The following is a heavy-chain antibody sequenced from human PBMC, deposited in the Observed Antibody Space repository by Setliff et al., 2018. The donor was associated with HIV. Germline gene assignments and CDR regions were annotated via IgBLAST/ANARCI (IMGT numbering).Heavy chain of an antibody. J-gene: IGHJ6*03. D-gene: IGHD6-6*01. Sequence: TSETLSLTCTVSGGSISSSSYYWSWIRQPPGKGLECIGSIFYSGTTYYNPSLKSRVTISIDTSKNQFSLKLSSVTAADTAVYYCVCVPVSNSAVYYYMDDWGKGTPVTVSS. V-gene: IGHV4-39*01. CDR2: IFYSGTT. CDR1: GGSISSSSYY. CDR3: VCVPVSNSAVYYYMDD.